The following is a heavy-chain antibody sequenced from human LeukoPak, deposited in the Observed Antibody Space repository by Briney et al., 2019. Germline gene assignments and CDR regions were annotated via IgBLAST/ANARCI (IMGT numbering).Heavy chain of an antibody. D-gene: IGHD2-2*01. CDR2: ITSSGNAI. J-gene: IGHJ6*02. CDR3: ARQLGSTKWGYGLDV. V-gene: IGHV3-48*03. Sequence: GGSLRLSCAASGFTFSSYEMNWVRQAPGKGLEWVSYITSSGNAIYYADSVRGRFTISRDNAKNSLYLQMDSLRAEETAVYYCARQLGSTKWGYGLDVWGQGTTVTVSS. CDR1: GFTFSSYE.